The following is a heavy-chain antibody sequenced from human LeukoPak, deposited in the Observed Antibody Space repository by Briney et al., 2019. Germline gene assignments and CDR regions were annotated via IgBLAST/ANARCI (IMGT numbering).Heavy chain of an antibody. V-gene: IGHV1-69*04. Sequence: ASVKVSCKASGGTFSSYAISWVRQGHGQGLEWMGRIIPILGIANYAQKFQGRVTITADKSTSTAYMEMSSLRSEDTAVYYCARDSGGGSYWGQGTLVTVSS. CDR2: IIPILGIA. CDR3: ARDSGGGSY. CDR1: GGTFSSYA. D-gene: IGHD3-16*01. J-gene: IGHJ4*02.